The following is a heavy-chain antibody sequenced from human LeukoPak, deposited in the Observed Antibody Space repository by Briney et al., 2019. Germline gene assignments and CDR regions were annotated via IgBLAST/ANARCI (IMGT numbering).Heavy chain of an antibody. J-gene: IGHJ4*02. CDR2: IFYSGST. CDR1: SGSISTSNYY. CDR3: ARGSYDSSGYSY. V-gene: IGHV4-39*07. Sequence: SETLSLTCTVSSGSISTSNYYWGWVRQPPGKALEWIGNIFYSGSTYYSPSLKSRVTISLDTSKNQFSLKLSSVTAADTAVYYCARGSYDSSGYSYWGQGTLVTVSS. D-gene: IGHD3-22*01.